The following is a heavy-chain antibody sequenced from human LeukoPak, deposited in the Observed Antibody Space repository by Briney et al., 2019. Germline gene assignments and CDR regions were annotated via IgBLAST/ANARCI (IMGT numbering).Heavy chain of an antibody. CDR1: GYTFITYK. CDR3: ARGGKMASDAFDI. V-gene: IGHV1-2*06. CDR2: INPNSGGT. J-gene: IGHJ3*02. Sequence: ASVKVSCKASGYTFITYKMHWVRQAPGQGLEWMGRINPNSGGTNYAQKFQGRVTMTRDTSISTAYMELSRLRSDDTAVYYCARGGKMASDAFDIWGQGTMVTVSS. D-gene: IGHD5-24*01.